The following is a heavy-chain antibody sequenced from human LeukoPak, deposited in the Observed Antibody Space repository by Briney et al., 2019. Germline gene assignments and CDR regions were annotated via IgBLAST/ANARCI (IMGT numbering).Heavy chain of an antibody. CDR1: GDSTSNFY. CDR3: ALAPNSNWFDF. D-gene: IGHD2-8*01. CDR2: IHYSGSS. J-gene: IGHJ5*01. V-gene: IGHV4-59*03. Sequence: PSETLSLTCTVSGDSTSNFYWNWIRQSPGKGLEWIGNIHYSGSSVYNPSLKSRGTISIDTSRRQSFLKLNSVTAADTAVYFCALAPNSNWFDFWGPGTLVTVSS.